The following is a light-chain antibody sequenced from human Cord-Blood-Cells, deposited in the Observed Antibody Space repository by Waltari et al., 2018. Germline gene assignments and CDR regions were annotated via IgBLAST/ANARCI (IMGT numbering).Light chain of an antibody. CDR1: QSVSSSY. Sequence: EIVLTTSPGTLSLSSGERATLSCRASQSVSSSYLAWYQQKPGQAPRLPIHGSSSRATGIPDRFSGSGSGTDFTLTISRLEPEDFAVYYCQQYGSSPITFGQGTRLEIK. CDR3: QQYGSSPIT. CDR2: GSS. J-gene: IGKJ5*01. V-gene: IGKV3-20*01.